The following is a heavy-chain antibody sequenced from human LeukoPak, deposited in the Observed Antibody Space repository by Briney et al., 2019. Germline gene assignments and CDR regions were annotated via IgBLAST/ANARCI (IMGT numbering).Heavy chain of an antibody. Sequence: GGSLRLSCAASGFTFSDYYMSWIRQAPGKGLEWVSYISSSGSTIYYADSVKGRFTVSRDNAKNSLYLQMNSLRAEDTAVYYCAREGREDFDWLGMDVWGQGTTVTVSS. CDR1: GFTFSDYY. J-gene: IGHJ6*02. CDR2: ISSSGSTI. CDR3: AREGREDFDWLGMDV. V-gene: IGHV3-11*01. D-gene: IGHD3-9*01.